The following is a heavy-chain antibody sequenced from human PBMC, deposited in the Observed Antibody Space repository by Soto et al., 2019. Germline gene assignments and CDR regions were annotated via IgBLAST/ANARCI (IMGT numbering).Heavy chain of an antibody. V-gene: IGHV3-74*01. J-gene: IGHJ6*03. CDR1: GFTFSSYW. CDR3: ARGLRFLEWINPEYYYYMDV. CDR2: INSDGSST. Sequence: EVQLVESGAGLVQPGGSLRLSCAASGFTFSSYWMHWVRQAPGKGLVWVSRINSDGSSTSYADSVKGRFTISRDNAKNTLYLQMNSLRAEDTAVYYCARGLRFLEWINPEYYYYMDVWGKGTTVTVSS. D-gene: IGHD3-3*01.